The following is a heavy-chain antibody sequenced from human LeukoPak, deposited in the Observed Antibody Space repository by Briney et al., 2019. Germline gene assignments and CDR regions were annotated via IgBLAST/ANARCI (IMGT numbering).Heavy chain of an antibody. D-gene: IGHD1-1*01. J-gene: IGHJ6*03. CDR1: GFTFSNYW. CDR3: ARGPRTTAAYYYYMDV. V-gene: IGHV3-7*01. CDR2: IKQDGSEQ. Sequence: GGSLRLSSAASGFTFSNYWMSWVRQAPGEGVEGGANIKQDGSEQYYVDSVKGRFTISRDNAKNSLYLQMNSLRVEDTAVYYCARGPRTTAAYYYYMDVWGKGTTVTISS.